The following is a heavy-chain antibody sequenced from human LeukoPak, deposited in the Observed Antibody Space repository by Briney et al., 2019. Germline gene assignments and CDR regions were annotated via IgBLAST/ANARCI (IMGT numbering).Heavy chain of an antibody. CDR3: ARGRRDGYNSTYYFDY. V-gene: IGHV5-51*01. CDR2: IYPGDSDT. D-gene: IGHD5-24*01. Sequence: GESLKISCKGSGYSFTSYWIGWVRQMPGKGLEWMGIIYPGDSDTRYSPSFQGQVTISADKSISTAYLQWSSLKASDTAMYYRARGRRDGYNSTYYFDYWGQGTLVTVSS. CDR1: GYSFTSYW. J-gene: IGHJ4*02.